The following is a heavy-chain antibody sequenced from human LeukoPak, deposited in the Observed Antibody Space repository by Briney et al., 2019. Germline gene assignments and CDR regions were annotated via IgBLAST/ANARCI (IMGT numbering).Heavy chain of an antibody. J-gene: IGHJ4*02. CDR2: IWSDGSNT. CDR1: GFTFSSYG. V-gene: IGHV3-33*01. Sequence: GRSLRLSCAASGFTFSSYGMDWVRQAPGKGLEWVAVIWSDGSNTYYADSVKGRFTISRGNSKNTLYLQMNSLRAEDTAVYYCTRGDWGGDYWGQGTLVTVSS. CDR3: TRGDWGGDY. D-gene: IGHD7-27*01.